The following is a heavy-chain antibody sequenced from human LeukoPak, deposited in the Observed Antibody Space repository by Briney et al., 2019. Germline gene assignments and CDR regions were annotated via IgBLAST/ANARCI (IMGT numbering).Heavy chain of an antibody. CDR2: IYYSGST. CDR1: GGSISSYY. D-gene: IGHD3-10*01. V-gene: IGHV4-59*01. Sequence: PSETLSLTCTVSGGSISSYYRSWIRQPPGKGLGWIGYIYYSGSTNYNPSLKSRVTISVDTSKNQFSLKLSSVTAADTALYYFARDVASVVRGVATSYFDYWGQGTLVTVSS. CDR3: ARDVASVVRGVATSYFDY. J-gene: IGHJ4*02.